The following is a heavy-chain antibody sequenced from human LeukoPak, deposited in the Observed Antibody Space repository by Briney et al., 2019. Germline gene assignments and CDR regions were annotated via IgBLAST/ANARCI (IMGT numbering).Heavy chain of an antibody. D-gene: IGHD6-19*01. CDR2: INWSSNKI. CDR1: GFIFENYA. CDR3: VKNWYTSITSGAFDI. Sequence: GGSLRLSCAASGFIFENYAMHWVRQAPGKGLEWVSGINWSSNKIGYADSVKGRFTISRDNAKNSLYLEMNSLREDDTALYYCVKNWYTSITSGAFDIWGQGTMVAVSS. V-gene: IGHV3-9*01. J-gene: IGHJ3*02.